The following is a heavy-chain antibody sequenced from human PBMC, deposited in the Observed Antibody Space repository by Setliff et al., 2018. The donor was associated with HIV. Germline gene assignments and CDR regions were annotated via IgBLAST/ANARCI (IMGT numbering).Heavy chain of an antibody. V-gene: IGHV4-59*10. Sequence: SETLSLTCAVYGGSFRGYHWSWIRQPPGKGLEWIGHIYTGGNANYNPSLQSRVTISVDTSKNQFSLMLGSMTAADTAVYYCVSQPESRWQIEYWGQGTLVTVSS. J-gene: IGHJ4*02. CDR3: VSQPESRWQIEY. D-gene: IGHD3-10*01. CDR1: GGSFRGYH. CDR2: IYTGGNA.